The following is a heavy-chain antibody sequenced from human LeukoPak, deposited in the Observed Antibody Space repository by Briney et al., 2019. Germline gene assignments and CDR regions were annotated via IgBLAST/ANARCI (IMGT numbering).Heavy chain of an antibody. CDR3: ARAEDYGGNQDGMDV. V-gene: IGHV4-34*01. Sequence: SETLSLTCAVYGGSFSGYYWGWIRQPPGKGLEWIGEINHSGSTNYNPSLKSRVTISVDTSKNQFSLKLSSVTAADTAVYYCARAEDYGGNQDGMDVWGQGTTVTVS. CDR2: INHSGST. J-gene: IGHJ6*02. CDR1: GGSFSGYY. D-gene: IGHD4-23*01.